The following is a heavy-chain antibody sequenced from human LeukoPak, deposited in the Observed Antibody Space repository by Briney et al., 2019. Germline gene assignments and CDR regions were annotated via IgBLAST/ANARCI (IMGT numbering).Heavy chain of an antibody. Sequence: SETLSLTCTVYGGSFSGYYWSWIRQPPGKGLEWIGEINHSGSTNHNPSLKSRVTISVDTSKNQFSLKLSSVTAADTAVYYCARAWYSSSAEFDYWGQGTLVTVSS. CDR1: GGSFSGYY. J-gene: IGHJ4*02. V-gene: IGHV4-34*01. CDR3: ARAWYSSSAEFDY. D-gene: IGHD6-6*01. CDR2: INHSGST.